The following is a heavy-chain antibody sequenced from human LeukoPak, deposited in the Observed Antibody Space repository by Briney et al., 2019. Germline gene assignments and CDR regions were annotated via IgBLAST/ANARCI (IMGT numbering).Heavy chain of an antibody. V-gene: IGHV1-69*06. D-gene: IGHD2-15*01. CDR3: ASATLRCSGGSCYEMDV. CDR2: IIPLFGTP. CDR1: GYTFTTYA. J-gene: IGHJ6*04. Sequence: SVTVSCKASGYTFTTYAMNWVRQAPGQGLEWMGGIIPLFGTPDYAQKFQDRLTITADKSTSTAYMELSSLRSEDTAVYYCASATLRCSGGSCYEMDVWGKGTTVTVSS.